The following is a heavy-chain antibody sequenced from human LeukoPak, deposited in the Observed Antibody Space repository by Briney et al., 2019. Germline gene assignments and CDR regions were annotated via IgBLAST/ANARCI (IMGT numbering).Heavy chain of an antibody. D-gene: IGHD5-24*01. V-gene: IGHV1-18*01. J-gene: IGHJ4*02. CDR3: ARDSERDGYKSYDY. CDR1: GYTFTSYG. Sequence: ASVKVSCKASGYTFTSYGISWVRQAPGQGLEWMGWISAYNGNTNYAQKLQGRVTMTTDTSTSTAYMELRSLRSDDTAVYYCARDSERDGYKSYDYWGQGTLVTVSS. CDR2: ISAYNGNT.